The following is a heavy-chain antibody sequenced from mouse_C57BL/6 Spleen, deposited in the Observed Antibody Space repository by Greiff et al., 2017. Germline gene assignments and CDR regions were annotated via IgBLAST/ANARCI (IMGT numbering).Heavy chain of an antibody. Sequence: VQLQQSGPELAKPGASVKMSCKASGYTFTDYNMHWVKQSHGKSLEWIGYINPNNGGTSYNQKFKGKATLTVNKSSSTAYMELRSLTSEDSAVYYCARTLGRRVYAMDYWGQGTSVTVSS. J-gene: IGHJ4*01. V-gene: IGHV1-22*01. D-gene: IGHD4-1*01. CDR2: INPNNGGT. CDR3: ARTLGRRVYAMDY. CDR1: GYTFTDYN.